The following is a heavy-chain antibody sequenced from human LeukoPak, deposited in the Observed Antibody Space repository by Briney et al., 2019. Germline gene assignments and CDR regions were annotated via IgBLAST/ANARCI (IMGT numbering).Heavy chain of an antibody. CDR1: GYSFTSYW. CDR3: ARTDPFTAMAPSPYMDV. D-gene: IGHD5-18*01. J-gene: IGHJ6*03. V-gene: IGHV5-51*01. CDR2: IYPGDSDT. Sequence: GESLKISCKGSGYSFTSYWIGWVRQMPGKGLGGMGIIYPGDSDTRYSPSFQGQVTISADKSISTAYLQWSSLKASDTAMYYCARTDPFTAMAPSPYMDVWGKGTTVTVSS.